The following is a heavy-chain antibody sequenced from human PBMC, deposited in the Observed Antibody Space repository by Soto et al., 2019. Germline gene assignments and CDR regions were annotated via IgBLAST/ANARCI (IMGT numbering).Heavy chain of an antibody. Sequence: PGXSLRLSCAASGFTFSSYSMNWVRQAPSKGLEGVSYISSSSSTIYYADSVKGRLTISRDNAKNSLYLQMNSLRDEDTAVYYCGGDSSGYYYPDVFDIWGQGTMVTVSS. V-gene: IGHV3-48*02. J-gene: IGHJ3*02. D-gene: IGHD3-22*01. CDR3: GGDSSGYYYPDVFDI. CDR2: ISSSSSTI. CDR1: GFTFSSYS.